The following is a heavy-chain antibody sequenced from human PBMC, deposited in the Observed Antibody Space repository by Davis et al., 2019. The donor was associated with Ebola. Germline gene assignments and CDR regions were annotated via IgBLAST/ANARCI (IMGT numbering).Heavy chain of an antibody. CDR1: GYTLTELS. CDR3: ARDPPSEWLYYYYGMDV. Sequence: ASVKVSCKVSGYTLTELSMHWVRQAPGKGLEWMGGFDPEDGETIYAQKLQGRVTMTTDTSTSTAYMELRSLRSDDTAVYYCARDPPSEWLYYYYGMDVWGQGTTVTVSS. D-gene: IGHD3-3*01. CDR2: FDPEDGET. V-gene: IGHV1-24*01. J-gene: IGHJ6*02.